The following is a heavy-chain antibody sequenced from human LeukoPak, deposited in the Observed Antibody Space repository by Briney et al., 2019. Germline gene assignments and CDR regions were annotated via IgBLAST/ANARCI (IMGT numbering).Heavy chain of an antibody. J-gene: IGHJ4*02. V-gene: IGHV3-48*01. CDR3: AREGGSEAIFGVVTLYYFDY. D-gene: IGHD3-3*01. CDR2: ISSSSSTI. CDR1: GFTFSSYS. Sequence: GGSLRLSCAASGFTFSSYSMNWVRQAPGKGLEWVSYISSSSSTIYYADSVKGRFTISRDNAKNSLYLQMNSLGAEDTAVYYCAREGGSEAIFGVVTLYYFDYWGQGTLVTVSS.